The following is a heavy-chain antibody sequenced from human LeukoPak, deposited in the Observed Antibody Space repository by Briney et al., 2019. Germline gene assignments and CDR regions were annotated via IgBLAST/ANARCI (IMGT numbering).Heavy chain of an antibody. CDR2: IYTSGST. CDR3: AGYGGDRFDY. V-gene: IGHV4-61*02. Sequence: SETLSLTCTVSGGSNSSGSYYWSWIRQPAGKGLEWIGRIYTSGSTNYNPSLKSRVTISVDTSKNQFSLKLSSVTAADTAVYYCAGYGGDRFDYWGQGTLVTVSS. J-gene: IGHJ4*02. D-gene: IGHD4-23*01. CDR1: GGSNSSGSYY.